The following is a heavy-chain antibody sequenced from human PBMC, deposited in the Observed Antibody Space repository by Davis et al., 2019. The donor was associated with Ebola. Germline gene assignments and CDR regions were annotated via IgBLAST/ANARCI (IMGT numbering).Heavy chain of an antibody. V-gene: IGHV3-21*01. Sequence: GESLKISCATSGFTFSDYSMNWVRQAPGKGLEWVSSISTLSSFLHYADSVKGRFTISRDNAKNSLYLQMDSLRAEDTAVYYCARDYYGRKVLDFWGQGALVTVSS. CDR3: ARDYYGRKVLDF. CDR1: GFTFSDYS. CDR2: ISTLSSFL. D-gene: IGHD4-17*01. J-gene: IGHJ4*02.